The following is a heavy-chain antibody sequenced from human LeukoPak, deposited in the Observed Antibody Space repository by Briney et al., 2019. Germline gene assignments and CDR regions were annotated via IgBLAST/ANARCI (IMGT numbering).Heavy chain of an antibody. CDR1: GYTFISYD. Sequence: ASVKVSCKASGYTFISYDISWVRQAHGQGLEWMGWISTYNDNTNYAQKLQGRVTMTTDTSTSTAYMELRSLRSDDTAVYYCAREGSSGFDYWGQGTLVTVSS. D-gene: IGHD6-19*01. CDR2: ISTYNDNT. CDR3: AREGSSGFDY. V-gene: IGHV1-18*01. J-gene: IGHJ4*02.